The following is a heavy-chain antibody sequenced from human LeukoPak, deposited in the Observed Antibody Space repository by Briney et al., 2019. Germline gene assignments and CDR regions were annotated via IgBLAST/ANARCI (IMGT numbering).Heavy chain of an antibody. CDR2: ISAYNGNT. Sequence: ASVKVSCKASGYTFTSYGISWVRQAPGQGLEWMGWISAYNGNTNYAQKLQGRVTMTTDTSTSTAYMELRSLRSDDTAVYYCARDAQYSSSSLMWFDPWGQGTLVTVSS. V-gene: IGHV1-18*01. D-gene: IGHD6-6*01. J-gene: IGHJ5*02. CDR3: ARDAQYSSSSLMWFDP. CDR1: GYTFTSYG.